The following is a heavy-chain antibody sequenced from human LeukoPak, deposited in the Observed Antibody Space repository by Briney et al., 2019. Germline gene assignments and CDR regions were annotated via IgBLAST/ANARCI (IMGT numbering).Heavy chain of an antibody. D-gene: IGHD6-13*01. CDR1: GYTFTGYY. V-gene: IGHV1-2*02. CDR2: INPNSGGT. J-gene: IGHJ6*02. Sequence: GASVKVSCKASGYTFTGYYMPWVGQAPGQGLEWMGWINPNSGGTNYAQKFQGRVTMTRDTSISTAYMELSRLRSDDTAVYYCAREKQQLVPYYGMDVWGQGTTVTVSS. CDR3: AREKQQLVPYYGMDV.